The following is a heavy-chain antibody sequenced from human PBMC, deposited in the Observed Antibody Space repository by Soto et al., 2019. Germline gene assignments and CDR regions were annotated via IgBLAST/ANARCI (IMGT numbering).Heavy chain of an antibody. Sequence: KVSCKVSGYTLTELSMHWVRQAPGKGLEWMGGFDPEDGETIYAQKFQGRVTMTEDTSTDTAYMELSSLRSEDTAVYYCATLRWRDRGYYYYGMDVWGQGTTVTVSS. J-gene: IGHJ6*02. CDR2: FDPEDGET. D-gene: IGHD2-15*01. CDR1: GYTLTELS. CDR3: ATLRWRDRGYYYYGMDV. V-gene: IGHV1-24*01.